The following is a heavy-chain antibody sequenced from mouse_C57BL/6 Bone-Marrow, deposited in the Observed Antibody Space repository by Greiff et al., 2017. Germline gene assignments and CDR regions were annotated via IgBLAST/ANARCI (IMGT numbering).Heavy chain of an antibody. J-gene: IGHJ4*01. Sequence: EVQLVESGGDLVKPGGSLKLSCAASGFTFSSYGMSWVRQTPDKRLEWVATISSGGSYTYYPDSVKGRFTISRDNAKNTLYLQMSSLKSEDTAMYYCARLGGNYYDMDYWGQGTSVPVSS. D-gene: IGHD1-1*02. CDR2: ISSGGSYT. CDR3: ARLGGNYYDMDY. V-gene: IGHV5-6*01. CDR1: GFTFSSYG.